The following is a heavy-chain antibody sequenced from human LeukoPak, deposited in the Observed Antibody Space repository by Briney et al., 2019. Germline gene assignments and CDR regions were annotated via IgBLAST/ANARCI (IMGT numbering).Heavy chain of an antibody. CDR2: IYYSGSA. Sequence: SETLSLTCTVSGGSISSYYWSWIRQPPGKGLEWIGYIYYSGSANYNPSLKSRVTISVETSKNEFSLKLRSVTAADTAVYYCASNWFDPWGQGTLVTVSS. CDR1: GGSISSYY. CDR3: ASNWFDP. J-gene: IGHJ5*02. V-gene: IGHV4-59*01.